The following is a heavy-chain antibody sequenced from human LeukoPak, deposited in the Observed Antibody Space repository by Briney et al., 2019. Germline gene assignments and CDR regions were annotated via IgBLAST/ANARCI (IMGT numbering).Heavy chain of an antibody. CDR1: GGSISSSNW. CDR3: ARERYYYGSGSLQTYYMDV. CDR2: IYHSGST. V-gene: IGHV4-4*02. D-gene: IGHD3-10*01. J-gene: IGHJ6*03. Sequence: SGTLSLTCAVSGGSISSSNWWSWVCQPPGKGLEWIGEIYHSGSTNYNPSLKSRVTISVDTSKNQFSLKLSSVTAADTAVYYCARERYYYGSGSLQTYYMDVWGKGTTVTISS.